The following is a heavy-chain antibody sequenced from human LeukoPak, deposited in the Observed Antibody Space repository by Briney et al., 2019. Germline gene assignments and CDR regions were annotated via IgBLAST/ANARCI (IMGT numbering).Heavy chain of an antibody. CDR3: ARDLIECCGMDV. CDR1: GGSISSSSYY. V-gene: IGHV4-39*07. D-gene: IGHD3-3*01. Sequence: SETLSLTCTVSGGSISSSSYYWGWIRQPPGKGLEWIGSIYYSGSTYYNPSLKSRVTISVDTSKNQFSLKLSSVTAADTAVYYCARDLIECCGMDVWGQGTTVTVSS. CDR2: IYYSGST. J-gene: IGHJ6*02.